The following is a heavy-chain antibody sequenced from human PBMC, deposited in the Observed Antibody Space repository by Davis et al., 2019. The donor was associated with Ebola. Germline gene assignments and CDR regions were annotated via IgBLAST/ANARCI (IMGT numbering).Heavy chain of an antibody. D-gene: IGHD2-15*01. CDR3: AKDRDIVVVVAAPSDYGMDV. CDR2: ISGSGGST. Sequence: GESLKISCAASGFTFSSYAMSWVRQAPGKGLEWVSAISGSGGSTYYADSVKGRFTISRDNSKNTLYLQMNSLRAEDTAVYYCAKDRDIVVVVAAPSDYGMDVWGKGTTVTVSS. J-gene: IGHJ6*04. V-gene: IGHV3-23*01. CDR1: GFTFSSYA.